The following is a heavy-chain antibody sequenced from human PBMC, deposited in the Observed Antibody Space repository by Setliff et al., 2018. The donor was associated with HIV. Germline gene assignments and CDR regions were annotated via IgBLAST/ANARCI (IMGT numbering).Heavy chain of an antibody. CDR2: VNPNRGNT. V-gene: IGHV1-8*02. D-gene: IGHD2-21*01. CDR1: GYTFMNHD. J-gene: IGHJ6*04. Sequence: ASVKVSCKASGYTFMNHDLSWVRQAPGQGLERMGWVNPNRGNTGFAQKFQGRLTMTRDTSKSTVYMELNSLKSEDTGVYYCARIVAPGSHGPDYYMDVWGKGTTVTVSS. CDR3: ARIVAPGSHGPDYYMDV.